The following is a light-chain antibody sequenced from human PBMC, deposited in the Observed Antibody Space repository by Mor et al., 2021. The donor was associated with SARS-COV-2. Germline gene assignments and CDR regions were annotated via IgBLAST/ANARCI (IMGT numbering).Light chain of an antibody. CDR1: SSNIGAGYD. V-gene: IGLV1-40*01. J-gene: IGLJ3*02. Sequence: GSSSNIGAGYDVHWYQQLPGTAPKLLIYGNSNRPSGVPDRFSGSKSGTSASLAITGLQAEDEADYYCQSYDSSLSGWVF. CDR2: GNS. CDR3: QSYDSSLSGWV.